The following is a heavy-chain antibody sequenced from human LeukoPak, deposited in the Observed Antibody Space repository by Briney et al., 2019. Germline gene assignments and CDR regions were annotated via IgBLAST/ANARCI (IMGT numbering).Heavy chain of an antibody. Sequence: PGGSLRLSCAASGFTFSSYAMSWVRQAPGKGLEWVSAISGSGGSTYYADSVMGRFTISRDNAKNTLYLQMNSLRAEDTAVYYCLRDGLQNIPYDCWGQGTLVTVSS. CDR2: ISGSGGST. CDR1: GFTFSSYA. J-gene: IGHJ4*02. CDR3: LRDGLQNIPYDC. V-gene: IGHV3-23*01. D-gene: IGHD5-24*01.